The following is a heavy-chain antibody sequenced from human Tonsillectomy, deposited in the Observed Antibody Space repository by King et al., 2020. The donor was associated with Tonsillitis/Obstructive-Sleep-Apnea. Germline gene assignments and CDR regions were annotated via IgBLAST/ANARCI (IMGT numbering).Heavy chain of an antibody. V-gene: IGHV4-34*01. J-gene: IGHJ4*02. CDR2: INHSGST. CDR1: GGSFRGYY. D-gene: IGHD3-10*02. Sequence: VQLQQWGAGLLKPSETLSLTCAVYGGSFRGYYWSWIRQPPGKGLEWIGEINHSGSTSYIPSLKSRVTISIDTSKNQFSLKLSSVTAADTAVYYCAGSRSVRGPQPNWGQGTLVTVSS. CDR3: AGSRSVRGPQPN.